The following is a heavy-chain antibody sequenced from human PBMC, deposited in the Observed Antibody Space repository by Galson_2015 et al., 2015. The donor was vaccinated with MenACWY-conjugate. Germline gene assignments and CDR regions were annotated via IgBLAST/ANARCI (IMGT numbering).Heavy chain of an antibody. CDR1: GFTFSRYT. CDR2: ISSSSSSV. J-gene: IGHJ4*02. CDR3: AKDRLFRGPMSSGGWYCFDY. V-gene: IGHV3-21*01. Sequence: SLRLSCAASGFTFSRYTLNWVRQAPGKGLEWVSAISSSSSSVYYADSAMGRFTISRDNAKNSLFLQMDGLRAEDTAVYYCAKDRLFRGPMSSGGWYCFDYWGPGILVTVSS. D-gene: IGHD6-19*01.